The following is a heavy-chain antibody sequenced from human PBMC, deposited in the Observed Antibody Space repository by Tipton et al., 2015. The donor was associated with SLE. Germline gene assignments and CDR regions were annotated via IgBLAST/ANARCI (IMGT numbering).Heavy chain of an antibody. J-gene: IGHJ3*02. CDR1: GGSISSGSYY. CDR3: AMIYDFWSGSPDAFDI. V-gene: IGHV4-61*09. D-gene: IGHD3-3*01. Sequence: TLSLTCIVSGGSISSGSYYWSWIRQPPGKGLEWIGYIYTSGSTNYNPSLKSRVTISVDTSKNQFSLKLSSVTAADTAVYYCAMIYDFWSGSPDAFDIWGQGTMVTVSS. CDR2: IYTSGST.